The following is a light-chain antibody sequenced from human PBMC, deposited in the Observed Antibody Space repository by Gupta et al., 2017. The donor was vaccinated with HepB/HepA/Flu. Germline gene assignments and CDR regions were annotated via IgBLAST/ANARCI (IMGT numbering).Light chain of an antibody. J-gene: IGLJ3*02. CDR1: SSHIGAGYD. V-gene: IGLV1-40*01. Sequence: QSVLKQPPSVSGAPGQRVTISCTGSSSHIGAGYDVHWYQQLPGAAPNLLISGNSNRRSGAPDRVSGSKSGTSASLAITGLPAEEEADYYCQSYDSSLSGSWVFGGGTKLTVL. CDR2: GNS. CDR3: QSYDSSLSGSWV.